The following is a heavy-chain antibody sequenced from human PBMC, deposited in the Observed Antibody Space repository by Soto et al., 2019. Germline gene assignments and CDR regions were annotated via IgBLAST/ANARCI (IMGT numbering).Heavy chain of an antibody. J-gene: IGHJ3*02. D-gene: IGHD3-10*01. CDR2: INHSGST. Sequence: PSETLSLTCAVYGGSFSGYYWSWIRQPPGKGLEWIGEINHSGSTNYNPSLKSRVTISVDTSKNQFSLKMNSVTAADTAVYYCARDGPMDRAFDIWGQGTMVT. CDR3: ARDGPMDRAFDI. V-gene: IGHV4-34*01. CDR1: GGSFSGYY.